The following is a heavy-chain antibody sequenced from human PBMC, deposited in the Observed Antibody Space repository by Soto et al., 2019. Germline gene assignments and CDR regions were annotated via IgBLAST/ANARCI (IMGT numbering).Heavy chain of an antibody. Sequence: QVQLVQSGAEVKKPGSSVKVSCKASGGTFSSYAISWVRQAPGQGLEWMGGIIPIFGTANYTQKFQGRVTITADETTSTAYMELSSLRSADTAVYYCARDPGTYCTNGVCYTGGWFDPWGQGTLVTVSS. D-gene: IGHD2-8*01. CDR1: GGTFSSYA. CDR3: ARDPGTYCTNGVCYTGGWFDP. V-gene: IGHV1-69*01. J-gene: IGHJ5*02. CDR2: IIPIFGTA.